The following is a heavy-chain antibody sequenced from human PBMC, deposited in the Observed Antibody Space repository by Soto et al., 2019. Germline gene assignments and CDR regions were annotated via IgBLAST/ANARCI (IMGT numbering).Heavy chain of an antibody. D-gene: IGHD2-2*01. CDR3: TTWVSGDIVVVPAAIAEYGMDV. CDR2: IKSKTDGGTT. Sequence: GGSLRLSCAASGFTFSNAWMNWVRQAPGKGLEWVGRIKSKTDGGTTDYAAPVKGRFTISRDDSKNTLYLQMNSLKTEDTAVYYCTTWVSGDIVVVPAAIAEYGMDVWGQGTTVTVSS. J-gene: IGHJ6*02. V-gene: IGHV3-15*07. CDR1: GFTFSNAW.